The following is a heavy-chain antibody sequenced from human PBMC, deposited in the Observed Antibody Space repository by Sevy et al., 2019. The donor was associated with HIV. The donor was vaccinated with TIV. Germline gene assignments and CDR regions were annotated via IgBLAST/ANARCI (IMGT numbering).Heavy chain of an antibody. D-gene: IGHD4-17*01. Sequence: GGSLRLSCAASGFLFSSYDFNWVRQAPGKGLEWVSYISQSGTTTYSDSVRGRLTISRDNAKNSLYLQMNTLRAEETAVYFCARDLPPSATTVAHFDYWGQGTLVTVSS. CDR2: ISQSGTTT. CDR1: GFLFSSYD. V-gene: IGHV3-48*03. J-gene: IGHJ4*02. CDR3: ARDLPPSATTVAHFDY.